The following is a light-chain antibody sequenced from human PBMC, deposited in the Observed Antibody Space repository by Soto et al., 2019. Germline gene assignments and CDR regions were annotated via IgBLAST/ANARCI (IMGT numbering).Light chain of an antibody. CDR2: AAS. Sequence: DIQMTQSPSSLSASVGDRVTITCRASQGITTHINWFQQKAGKAPNLLISAASSLQSGVPSRFSGSGSRRDFTLTITSLQPEDSATYYCQQSYTTPLTFGGGTKVEI. CDR1: QGITTH. J-gene: IGKJ4*01. CDR3: QQSYTTPLT. V-gene: IGKV1-39*01.